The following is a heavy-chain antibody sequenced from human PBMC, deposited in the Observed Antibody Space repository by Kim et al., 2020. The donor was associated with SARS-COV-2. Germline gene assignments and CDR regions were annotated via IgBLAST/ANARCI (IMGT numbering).Heavy chain of an antibody. V-gene: IGHV3-73*01. CDR1: GFTFSGSA. Sequence: GGSLRLSCAASGFTFSGSAMHWVRQASGKGLEWVGRIRSKANSYATAYAASVKGRFTISRDDSKNTAYLQMNSLKTEDTAVYYCTPLLYYYDSSGSLKPYYYYGMDVWGQGTTVTVSS. CDR2: IRSKANSYAT. CDR3: TPLLYYYDSSGSLKPYYYYGMDV. D-gene: IGHD3-22*01. J-gene: IGHJ6*02.